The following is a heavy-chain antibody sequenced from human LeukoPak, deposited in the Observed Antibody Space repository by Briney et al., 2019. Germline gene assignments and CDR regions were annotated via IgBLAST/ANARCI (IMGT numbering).Heavy chain of an antibody. D-gene: IGHD3-22*01. CDR2: ISGSSSTI. CDR3: ARGSTYCDSSGQVPFDY. CDR1: GFTFSSYS. Sequence: GGSLRLSCAASGFTFSSYSMNWVRQAPGKGLEWGSYISGSSSTIYYADSVKGRFTISRDNGKNTLYLQMNSLRAEDTAVYYCARGSTYCDSSGQVPFDYWGQGTLVTVSS. V-gene: IGHV3-48*01. J-gene: IGHJ4*02.